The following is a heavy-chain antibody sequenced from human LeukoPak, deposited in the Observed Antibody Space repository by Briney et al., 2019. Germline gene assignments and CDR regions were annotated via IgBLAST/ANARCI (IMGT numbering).Heavy chain of an antibody. CDR3: AKVPYRYFGSGSYQFDN. CDR1: GFTFSSYA. CDR2: ISGSGDST. D-gene: IGHD3-10*01. V-gene: IGHV3-23*01. J-gene: IGHJ4*02. Sequence: GGSLRLSCAASGFTFSSYAMSWVRQAPRKGLEWVSGISGSGDSTYYADSVKGRFTISRDNSKNTVYLQMNSLRAEDTAVFYCAKVPYRYFGSGSYQFDNWGQGTLVTVSS.